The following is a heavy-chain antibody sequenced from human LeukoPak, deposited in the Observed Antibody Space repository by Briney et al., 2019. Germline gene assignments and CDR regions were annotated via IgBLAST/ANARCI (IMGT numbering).Heavy chain of an antibody. D-gene: IGHD5-12*01. V-gene: IGHV4-39*07. J-gene: IGHJ4*02. CDR2: IYYSGST. Sequence: PSETLSLTCTVSGGSISSSSYYWGWIRQPPWKGLEWIGSIYYSGSTYYNPSLKSRVTISVDTSKNQFSLKLSSVTAADTAMYYCARYRGASGYHFDYWGQGTLVTVSS. CDR3: ARYRGASGYHFDY. CDR1: GGSISSSSYY.